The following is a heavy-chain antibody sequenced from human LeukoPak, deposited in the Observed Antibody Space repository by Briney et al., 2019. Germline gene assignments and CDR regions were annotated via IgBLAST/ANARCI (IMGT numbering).Heavy chain of an antibody. CDR2: IIPIFGTA. D-gene: IGHD4-17*01. V-gene: IGHV1-69*13. J-gene: IGHJ4*02. Sequence: SVKGSCKGRGGTFSSYAVSWVGQAPGKELEWMGGIIPIFGTANYAQKFQGRVTITADESTSTAYMELSSLRSEDTAVYYCARRSGYGDYQFDYWGQGTLVTVSS. CDR3: ARRSGYGDYQFDY. CDR1: GGTFSSYA.